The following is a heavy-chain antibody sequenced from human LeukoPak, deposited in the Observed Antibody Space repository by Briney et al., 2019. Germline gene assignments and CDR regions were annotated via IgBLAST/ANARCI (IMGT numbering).Heavy chain of an antibody. D-gene: IGHD3-3*01. CDR1: GGSIGNYC. CDR2: VYPSGYT. Sequence: SETLSLTCTVSGGSIGNYCWSWIRQPPGKGLEWIGYVYPSGYTNYNPSLKSRVTISVDTSNNQFSLRLSSVTAADTAVYYCARLTRFVSGVLNPLDSWGQGTLVTVPS. J-gene: IGHJ4*02. V-gene: IGHV4-4*08. CDR3: ARLTRFVSGVLNPLDS.